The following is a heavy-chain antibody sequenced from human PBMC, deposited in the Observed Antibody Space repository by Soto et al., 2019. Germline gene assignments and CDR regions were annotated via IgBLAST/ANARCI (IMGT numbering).Heavy chain of an antibody. CDR1: GYTFTSYA. CDR2: INAGNGNT. V-gene: IGHV1-3*01. CDR3: ARGGSGYPHDY. Sequence: ASVKVSCKASGYTFTSYAMHWVRQAPGQRLEWMGWINAGNGNTKYSQKFQGRVTITRDTSASTAYMELSSLRSEDTAEYYCARGGSGYPHDYWGQGTLVTVSS. J-gene: IGHJ4*02. D-gene: IGHD3-3*01.